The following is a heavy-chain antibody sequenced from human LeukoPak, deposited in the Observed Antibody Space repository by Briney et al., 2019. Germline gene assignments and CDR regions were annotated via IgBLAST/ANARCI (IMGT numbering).Heavy chain of an antibody. CDR1: GGSISSYY. CDR2: IYYSGST. Sequence: SETLSLTCTVSGGSISSYYWSWIRQPPGKGLEWIGYIYYSGSTNYNPSLKSRVTISVDTSKNQFSLKLSSVTAADAAVYYCARDRDSSSWYGSGFDPWGQGTLVTVSS. CDR3: ARDRDSSSWYGSGFDP. J-gene: IGHJ5*02. V-gene: IGHV4-59*01. D-gene: IGHD6-13*01.